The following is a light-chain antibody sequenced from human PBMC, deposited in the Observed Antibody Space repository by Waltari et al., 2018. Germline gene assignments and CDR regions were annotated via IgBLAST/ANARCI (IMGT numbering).Light chain of an antibody. CDR1: NSDVGDYNC. Sequence: QSALTQPASVSGSPGQSITISCTGTNSDVGDYNCVSWYQQHPGNAPKLLIYEVSKRPSGVSNRFSASKSGNTASLTISGLQAEDEADYYCSSCTSTTNHLLFGGGTKLTVL. V-gene: IGLV2-14*01. CDR3: SSCTSTTNHLL. CDR2: EVS. J-gene: IGLJ3*02.